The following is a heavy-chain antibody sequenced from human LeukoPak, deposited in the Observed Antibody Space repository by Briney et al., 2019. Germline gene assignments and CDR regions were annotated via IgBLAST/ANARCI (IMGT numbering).Heavy chain of an antibody. V-gene: IGHV3-74*01. CDR3: ANRDY. Sequence: GGSLRLSCAASGFTFSTYWMHWVRQAPGKGLVWVSLITGDGSYTNYADSVKGRFTISRDNAKSTLYVQINSLRAEDTAVYYCANRDYWGQGALVTVSS. CDR2: ITGDGSYT. J-gene: IGHJ4*02. CDR1: GFTFSTYW.